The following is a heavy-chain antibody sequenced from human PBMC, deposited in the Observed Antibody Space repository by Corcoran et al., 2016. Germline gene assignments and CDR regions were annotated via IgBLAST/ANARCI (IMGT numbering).Heavy chain of an antibody. V-gene: IGHV3-48*04. CDR1: GFTFSSYS. CDR3: ARLAVAVSYYYGMDV. J-gene: IGHJ6*02. CDR2: ISSSSSTI. Sequence: EVQLVESGGGLVQPGGSLRLSCAASGFTFSSYSMNWVRQAPGKGLEWVSYISSSSSTIYYADSVKGRFTISRDNAKNSLYLQMNSLRAEDTAVYYCARLAVAVSYYYGMDVWGQGTTVTVSS. D-gene: IGHD6-19*01.